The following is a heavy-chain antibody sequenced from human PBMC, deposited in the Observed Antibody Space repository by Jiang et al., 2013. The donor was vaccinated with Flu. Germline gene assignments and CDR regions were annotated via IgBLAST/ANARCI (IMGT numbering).Heavy chain of an antibody. Sequence: GMSVNWIRQTPGKALEWLARIDGDDDKFXNPSLKTRLTISKDTSKNQVVLTMTNMDPVGTATYYCARTLRRGYGMDVWGQGTMVTVSS. CDR1: GMS. CDR2: IDGDDDK. CDR3: ARTLRRGYGMDV. V-gene: IGHV2-70*04. J-gene: IGHJ6*02. D-gene: IGHD3-10*01.